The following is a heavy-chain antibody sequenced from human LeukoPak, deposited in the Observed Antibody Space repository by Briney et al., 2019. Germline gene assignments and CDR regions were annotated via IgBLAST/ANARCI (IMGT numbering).Heavy chain of an antibody. D-gene: IGHD3-22*01. Sequence: KPGGSLLLSCAASGFTFSDYYMSWIRPAPGNGLEWVSYISSSSDYTNYADSVRGRFTISRDNAKNSLYLQMNSLRDEDAAVYYCARASRSGYDSWGQGTLVTVSS. J-gene: IGHJ4*02. CDR2: ISSSSDYT. CDR1: GFTFSDYY. CDR3: ARASRSGYDS. V-gene: IGHV3-11*06.